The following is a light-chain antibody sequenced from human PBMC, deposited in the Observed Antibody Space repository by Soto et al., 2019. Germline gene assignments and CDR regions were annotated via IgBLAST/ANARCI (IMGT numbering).Light chain of an antibody. V-gene: IGLV1-44*01. Sequence: QSVLTQPPSASETPGQRVTISCSGASSNIGSNSVSWYHHLPGTAPKLLIYNNDQRPSGVPDRFSGSKSDTSASLAISGLQSEDEADYYCAAWDDSLNGPVFGGGTKLT. CDR2: NND. J-gene: IGLJ2*01. CDR3: AAWDDSLNGPV. CDR1: SSNIGSNS.